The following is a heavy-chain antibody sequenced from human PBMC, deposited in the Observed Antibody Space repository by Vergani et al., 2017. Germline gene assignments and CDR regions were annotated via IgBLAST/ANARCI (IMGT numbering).Heavy chain of an antibody. CDR1: GFTFGDYA. CDR3: TRERDIVVVVAAGSSSDYFVY. V-gene: IGHV3-49*03. Sequence: EVQLVESGGGLVQPGRSLRLSCTASGFTFGDYAMSWFRQAPGKGLEWVGFIRSKAYGGTTEYAASVKGRFTISRDDSKSIAYLQMNSLKTEDTAVYYCTRERDIVVVVAAGSSSDYFVYWGQGTLVTVSS. D-gene: IGHD2-15*01. CDR2: IRSKAYGGTT. J-gene: IGHJ4*02.